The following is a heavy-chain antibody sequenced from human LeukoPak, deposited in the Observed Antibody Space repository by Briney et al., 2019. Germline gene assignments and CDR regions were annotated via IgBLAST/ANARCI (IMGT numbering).Heavy chain of an antibody. J-gene: IGHJ6*03. CDR1: GGTFSSYA. D-gene: IGHD6-13*01. Sequence: SVKVSCKASGGTFSSYAISWVRQAPGQGLEWMGGIIPIFGTANYAQKFQGRVTITADESTSTAYMELRSLRSDDTAVYYCARVIAAAGSRHYYYYYMDVWGKGTTVTISS. CDR2: IIPIFGTA. CDR3: ARVIAAAGSRHYYYYYMDV. V-gene: IGHV1-69*13.